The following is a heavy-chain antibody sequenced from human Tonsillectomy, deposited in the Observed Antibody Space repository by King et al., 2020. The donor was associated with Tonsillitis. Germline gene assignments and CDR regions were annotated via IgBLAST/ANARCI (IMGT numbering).Heavy chain of an antibody. D-gene: IGHD5-18*01. CDR2: IGPAGDT. J-gene: IGHJ4*02. Sequence: VQLVESGGGLVQPGGSLRLSCAASGFTFSSHDMHWVRQATGKGLEWVSGIGPAGDTYYADSVMGRFTISRENAKNSLYLQMNSLTAGDTAVFYCARGPGGTALVPLYAFDYGGQGSLVTVSA. CDR3: ARGPGGTALVPLYAFDY. CDR1: GFTFSSHD. V-gene: IGHV3-13*01.